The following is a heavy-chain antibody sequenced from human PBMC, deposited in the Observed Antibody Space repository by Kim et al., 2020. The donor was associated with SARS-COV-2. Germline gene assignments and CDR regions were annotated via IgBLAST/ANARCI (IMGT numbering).Heavy chain of an antibody. V-gene: IGHV3-74*01. CDR3: LSIPVV. J-gene: IGHJ4*02. D-gene: IGHD2-21*01. CDR1: GFTISKFW. Sequence: GGSLRLSCAASGFTISKFWMNWVRQVPGKGLEWVARINEDGTIITYADFVKGRFTISKDNAKNTLYLQMNSLRADDTAMYYCLSIPVVCGQGTLVTVSS. CDR2: INEDGTII.